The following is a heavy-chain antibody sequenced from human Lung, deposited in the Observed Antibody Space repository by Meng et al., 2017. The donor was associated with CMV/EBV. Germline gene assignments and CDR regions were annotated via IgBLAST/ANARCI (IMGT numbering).Heavy chain of an antibody. D-gene: IGHD3-22*01. Sequence: GESLKISCAASGFTFSSYAMHWVRQAPGKGLEWVANIRFDGTNKYHADSVKGRFTISRDNSKNTLYLQMNSLRAEETAGYYCAKRGVSSGTYARDVWGQGTXVTVSS. CDR3: AKRGVSSGTYARDV. J-gene: IGHJ6*02. V-gene: IGHV3-30*02. CDR1: GFTFSSYA. CDR2: IRFDGTNK.